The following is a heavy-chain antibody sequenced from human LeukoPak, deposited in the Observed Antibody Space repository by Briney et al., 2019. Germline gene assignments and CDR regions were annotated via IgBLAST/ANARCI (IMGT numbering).Heavy chain of an antibody. J-gene: IGHJ4*02. V-gene: IGHV3-53*04. CDR2: IYSGDSP. Sequence: GGSLRLSCAASGFTVSSNYMNWVRQAPGKGLEWVSVIYSGDSPYYADSVKGRFTISRHNSKNTLYLQMNSLRAEDTAVYYCARDLRGGNFDYWGQGTLVTVSS. CDR3: ARDLRGGNFDY. CDR1: GFTVSSNY. D-gene: IGHD2-15*01.